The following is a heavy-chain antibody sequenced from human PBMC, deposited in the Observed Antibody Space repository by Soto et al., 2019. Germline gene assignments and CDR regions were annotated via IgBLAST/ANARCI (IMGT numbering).Heavy chain of an antibody. CDR1: GFTFSSYA. V-gene: IGHV3-23*01. Sequence: PGGSLRLSCTASGFTFSSYALSWVRQTPGKGLEWVSAISGYGVSTYHADSVKGRFTISRDNSKNTLYLQMNSLRAEDTAIYYCATSYDSSGYDYWGQGTMVTVSS. J-gene: IGHJ4*02. CDR2: ISGYGVST. CDR3: ATSYDSSGYDY. D-gene: IGHD3-22*01.